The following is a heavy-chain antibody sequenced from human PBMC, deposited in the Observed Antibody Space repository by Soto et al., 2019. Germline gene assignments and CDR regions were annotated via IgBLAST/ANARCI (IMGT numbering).Heavy chain of an antibody. CDR3: ARGLKLGNYMDV. Sequence: ASVKLSCKASGYTFTSYGISWVRQAPGQGLEWMGWISAYNGNTNYAQKLQGRVTMTTDTSTSTACMELRSLRADDTAVYCCARGLKLGNYMDVWGKGTTVTVSS. D-gene: IGHD7-27*01. CDR1: GYTFTSYG. V-gene: IGHV1-18*01. CDR2: ISAYNGNT. J-gene: IGHJ6*03.